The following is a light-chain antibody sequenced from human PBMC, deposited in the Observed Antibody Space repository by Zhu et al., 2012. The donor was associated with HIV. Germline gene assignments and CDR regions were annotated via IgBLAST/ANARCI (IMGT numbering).Light chain of an antibody. CDR2: TAS. J-gene: IGKJ5*01. Sequence: DIQMTQSPSSLSASVGDRVTTTCRTSQSFSNYLNWYQQKPGKAPKLLIYTASHLQSGVPSRFSGSGSGTEFTLTITNLQPEDFATYYCQQSFDTPITFGQGTRLDIK. V-gene: IGKV1-39*01. CDR1: QSFSNY. CDR3: QQSFDTPIT.